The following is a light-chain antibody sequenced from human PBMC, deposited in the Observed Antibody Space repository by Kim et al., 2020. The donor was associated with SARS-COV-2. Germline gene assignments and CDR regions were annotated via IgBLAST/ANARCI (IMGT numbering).Light chain of an antibody. CDR1: QSVGSW. Sequence: DIQITQSPSTLYASVGDRVTITCRASQSVGSWLAWYQQKPGKAPNLLIYDASTLESGVPSRFSGSGSGTEFTLTISSLQPDDFATYYCQQYNTYSYTFGQGTKLEI. CDR2: DAS. V-gene: IGKV1-5*01. J-gene: IGKJ2*01. CDR3: QQYNTYSYT.